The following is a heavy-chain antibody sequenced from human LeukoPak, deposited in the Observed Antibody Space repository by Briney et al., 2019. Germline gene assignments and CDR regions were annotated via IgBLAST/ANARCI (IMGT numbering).Heavy chain of an antibody. D-gene: IGHD1-14*01. CDR2: TYYRSKWYS. CDR1: GDTVSSNSAA. Sequence: SQTLSLTCVISGDTVSSNSAAWNWIRQSPSRGLEWLGRTYYRSKWYSYSAVSVKSRIIINPDTSKNQFSLQLNSVTPEDTAVYYCARGTGALLHWGQGILVTVSS. CDR3: ARGTGALLH. V-gene: IGHV6-1*01. J-gene: IGHJ4*02.